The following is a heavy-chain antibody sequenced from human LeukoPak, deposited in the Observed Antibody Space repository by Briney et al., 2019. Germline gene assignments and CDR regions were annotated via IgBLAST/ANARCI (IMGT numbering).Heavy chain of an antibody. D-gene: IGHD3-3*01. CDR1: GGSISSYY. V-gene: IGHV4-4*07. CDR3: ARGRRGRFLEWLFPRKEEKRDLIGYYYGMDV. CDR2: IYTSGST. Sequence: SETLSLTCTVSGGSISSYYWSWIRQPAGKGLEWIGRIYTSGSTNYNPSLKSRVTISVDTSKNQFSLKLSSVTAADTAVYYCARGRRGRFLEWLFPRKEEKRDLIGYYYGMDVWGQGTTVTVSS. J-gene: IGHJ6*02.